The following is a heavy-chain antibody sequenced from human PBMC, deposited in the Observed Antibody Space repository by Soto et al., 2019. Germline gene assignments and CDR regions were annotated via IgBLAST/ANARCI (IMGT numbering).Heavy chain of an antibody. D-gene: IGHD2-21*01. J-gene: IGHJ4*02. CDR2: IYYSGST. Sequence: PSETLSLTCTVSGGSISSGGYYWSWIRQHPGKGLEWIGYIYYSGSTYYNPSLKSRVTISVDTSKNQFSLKLSSVTAADTAVYYCAREVVVIAIPGPFDYWGQGTLVTVSS. V-gene: IGHV4-31*03. CDR1: GGSISSGGYY. CDR3: AREVVVIAIPGPFDY.